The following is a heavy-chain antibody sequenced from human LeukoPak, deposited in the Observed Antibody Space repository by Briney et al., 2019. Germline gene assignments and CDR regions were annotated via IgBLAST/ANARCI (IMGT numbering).Heavy chain of an antibody. Sequence: GGSLRLSCAASGFTFSGTDMSWVRQAPGKGLEWVSAMYTGGSTYYSDSVTGRFTVSTDTSTNTLFLHMDSLRAEDTAVYYCAKDEVSSGGGLASWGQGTPVIGSS. CDR2: MYTGGST. V-gene: IGHV3-53*01. CDR1: GFTFSGTD. J-gene: IGHJ5*01. D-gene: IGHD5/OR15-5a*01. CDR3: AKDEVSSGGGLAS.